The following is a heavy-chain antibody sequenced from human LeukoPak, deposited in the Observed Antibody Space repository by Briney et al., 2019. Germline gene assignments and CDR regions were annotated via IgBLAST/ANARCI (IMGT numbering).Heavy chain of an antibody. CDR2: IVVGSGNT. CDR3: AAGARIAVAGTHYYYGMDV. V-gene: IGHV1-58*01. CDR1: GFTFTSSA. J-gene: IGHJ6*04. Sequence: GASVKVSCKASGFTFTSSAVQWVRQARGQRLEWIGWIVVGSGNTNYAQKFQERVTITRDMSTSTAYMELSSLRSEDTAVYYCAAGARIAVAGTHYYYGMDVWGKGTTVTVSS. D-gene: IGHD6-19*01.